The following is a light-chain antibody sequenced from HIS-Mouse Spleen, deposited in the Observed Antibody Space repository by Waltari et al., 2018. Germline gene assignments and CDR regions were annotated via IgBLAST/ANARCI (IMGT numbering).Light chain of an antibody. CDR3: QQYNNWPPWT. V-gene: IGKV3-15*01. CDR1: QSVSGN. CDR2: GAS. Sequence: EIVMTQSPATLSVSPGERATLSCRASQSVSGNLAWYQQKPGQAPRLLIYGASTRATGIPARFSGSGSGTEFTLTISSMQSEDFAVYYCQQYNNWPPWTFGQGTKVEIK. J-gene: IGKJ1*01.